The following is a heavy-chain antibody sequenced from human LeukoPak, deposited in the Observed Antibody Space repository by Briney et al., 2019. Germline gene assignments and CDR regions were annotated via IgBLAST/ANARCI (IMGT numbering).Heavy chain of an antibody. D-gene: IGHD3-10*01. Sequence: PSETLSLTCTVSGGSISSSSYYWGWIRQPPGKGLEWIGSIYYSGSTYYNPSLKSRVTISVDTSKNQFSLKLSSVTAADTAVYYCARRSGGVRGVIRNVYYFDYWGQGTLVTVSS. CDR3: ARRSGGVRGVIRNVYYFDY. CDR1: GGSISSSSYY. V-gene: IGHV4-39*01. CDR2: IYYSGST. J-gene: IGHJ4*02.